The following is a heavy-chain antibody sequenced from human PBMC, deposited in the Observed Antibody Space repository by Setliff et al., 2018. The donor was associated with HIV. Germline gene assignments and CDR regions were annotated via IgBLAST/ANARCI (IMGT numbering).Heavy chain of an antibody. CDR2: IDHSGST. Sequence: PSETLSLTCTVFGGSITSGHYYWSWIRQPPGKGLEWIGEIDHSGSTDDNPSLKSRVTISVDTSKNQFSLTLNSVTAADTATYYCASRGIVVVTMSMPDEFFVHWGHGTLVTVSS. V-gene: IGHV4-39*01. D-gene: IGHD2-21*02. CDR3: ASRGIVVVTMSMPDEFFVH. CDR1: GGSITSGHYY. J-gene: IGHJ1*01.